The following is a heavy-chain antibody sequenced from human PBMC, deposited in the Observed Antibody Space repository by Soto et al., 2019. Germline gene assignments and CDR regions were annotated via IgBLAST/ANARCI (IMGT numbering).Heavy chain of an antibody. CDR2: MFPWTSDT. V-gene: IGHV5-51*01. Sequence: GESLKISCQGSGYTFNSFWIGWVRQMPGEGLEWMGLMFPWTSDTRYSPSFQGHVSISVDRSTGTGYLQWNSLKASDTAMYYCVTTRDGTTFFPHWGQGTPVTVYS. CDR3: VTTRDGTTFFPH. J-gene: IGHJ4*02. CDR1: GYTFNSFW. D-gene: IGHD1-7*01.